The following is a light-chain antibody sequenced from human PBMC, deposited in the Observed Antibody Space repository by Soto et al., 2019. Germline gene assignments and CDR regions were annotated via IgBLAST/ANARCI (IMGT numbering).Light chain of an antibody. CDR1: QSVSSN. CDR3: QQYNNWPPLT. Sequence: EIVLTQSPATLSVSPGERATLSCRASQSVSSNLAWYQHKPGQAPSLLIYGASTMATGIPSRFSGSGSGTDFTLTISNLQSEDFAIYYCQQYNNWPPLTFGQGTKVDIK. CDR2: GAS. V-gene: IGKV3-15*01. J-gene: IGKJ1*01.